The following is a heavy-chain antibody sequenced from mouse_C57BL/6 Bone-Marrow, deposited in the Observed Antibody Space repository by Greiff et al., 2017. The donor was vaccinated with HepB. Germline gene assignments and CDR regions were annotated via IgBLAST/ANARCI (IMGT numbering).Heavy chain of an antibody. CDR3: ARRDIMGVITDYFDY. D-gene: IGHD1-1*01. J-gene: IGHJ2*01. V-gene: IGHV8-12*01. CDR1: GFSLSTSGMG. CDR2: IYWDDDK. Sequence: QVQLKESGPGILQSSQTLSLTCSFSGFSLSTSGMGVSWIRQPSGKGLEWLAHIYWDDDKRYNPSLKSRLTISKDTSRNQVFLKITSVDTADTATYYCARRDIMGVITDYFDYWGQGTTLTVSS.